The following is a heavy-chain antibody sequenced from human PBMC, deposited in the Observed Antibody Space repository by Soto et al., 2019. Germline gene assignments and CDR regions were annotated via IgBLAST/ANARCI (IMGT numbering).Heavy chain of an antibody. CDR2: IDSGGRTT. D-gene: IGHD3-10*01. J-gene: IGHJ4*02. Sequence: GGSLRLSCVASGFSFSRYWMHWFRQAPGKGLVWVSRIDSGGRTTTYADSVKGRFTISRDNTKNTLYLQMNGLRAEDTALYYCARWFTYGNFDYFDYWGQGAQVTVSS. CDR3: ARWFTYGNFDYFDY. CDR1: GFSFSRYW. V-gene: IGHV3-74*01.